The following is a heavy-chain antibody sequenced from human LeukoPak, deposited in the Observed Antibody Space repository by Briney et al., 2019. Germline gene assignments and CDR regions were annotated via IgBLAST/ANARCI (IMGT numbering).Heavy chain of an antibody. CDR3: ARTQEFNVAAAGFEY. D-gene: IGHD6-13*01. CDR1: GYTFTNYH. CDR2: ISGYNGNT. Sequence: ASVKISCKASGYTFTNYHISWVRQAPGQGLEWMGWISGYNGNTNFAQKFQGRVTMTRDTSTSTVYMELSSLRSEDTAVYYCARTQEFNVAAAGFEYWGQGTLVTVSS. J-gene: IGHJ4*02. V-gene: IGHV1-18*01.